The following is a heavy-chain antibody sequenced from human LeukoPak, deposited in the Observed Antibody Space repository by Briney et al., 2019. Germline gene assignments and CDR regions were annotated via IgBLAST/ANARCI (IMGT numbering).Heavy chain of an antibody. V-gene: IGHV1-18*01. D-gene: IGHD3-22*01. Sequence: ASVKVSCKASGYTFTSYGISWVRQAPGQGLEWMGWISAYNGNTNYAQKLQGRVTMTTDTSTSTAYMELRSLRSEDTAVYYCARDRRSGVPHPYDSSGYYFNGLDYWGQGTLVTVSS. CDR3: ARDRRSGVPHPYDSSGYYFNGLDY. CDR1: GYTFTSYG. J-gene: IGHJ4*02. CDR2: ISAYNGNT.